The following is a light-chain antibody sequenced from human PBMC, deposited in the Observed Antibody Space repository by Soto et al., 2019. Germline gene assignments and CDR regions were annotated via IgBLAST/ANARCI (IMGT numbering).Light chain of an antibody. V-gene: IGKV1-5*01. J-gene: IGKJ1*01. CDR3: QQCDTYST. Sequence: DIQMTQSPSTLSASVGDRVTITCRASQSISNRLAWYHQKPGKTPNLLIYDASNLGSGVPSRFSGSGSGTEFTLTISSLQPDDFATYYCQQCDTYSTFGQGTKVDIK. CDR2: DAS. CDR1: QSISNR.